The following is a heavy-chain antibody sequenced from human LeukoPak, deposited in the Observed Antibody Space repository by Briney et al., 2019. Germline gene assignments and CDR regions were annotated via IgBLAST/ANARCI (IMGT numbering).Heavy chain of an antibody. CDR1: GGTFSSYA. D-gene: IGHD4-17*01. Sequence: SVKVSCKASGGTFSSYAISWVRQAPGHRLEWMGGIIPIFDTANYAQKFPGRVTITADESASTAYMELSSLRSEDTAVYYCATSLYGDYGFGAFDIWGQGTMVTVSS. J-gene: IGHJ3*02. CDR3: ATSLYGDYGFGAFDI. V-gene: IGHV1-69*13. CDR2: IIPIFDTA.